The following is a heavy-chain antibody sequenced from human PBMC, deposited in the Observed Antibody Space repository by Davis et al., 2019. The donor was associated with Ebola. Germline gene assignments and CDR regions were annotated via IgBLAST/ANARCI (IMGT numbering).Heavy chain of an antibody. CDR2: INPSGGST. D-gene: IGHD3-3*01. J-gene: IGHJ5*02. CDR1: GYTFTSYY. V-gene: IGHV1-46*01. Sequence: ASVQVSCKASGYTFTSYYMHWVRQAPGQGLEWMGIINPSGGSTSYAQKFQGRFTITRDTSTSTVYMDLSSLRSEDTAVYYCARGGEGFLEWLAWFDPWGQGTLVTVSS. CDR3: ARGGEGFLEWLAWFDP.